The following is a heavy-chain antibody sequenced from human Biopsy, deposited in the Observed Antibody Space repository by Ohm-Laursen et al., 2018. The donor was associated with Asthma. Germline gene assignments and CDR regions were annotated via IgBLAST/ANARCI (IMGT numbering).Heavy chain of an antibody. Sequence: SVTLSLTCTVSGVSIRSYYWTWIRQPPGKGLEWIGSISYTGNTDAPSLRSRFTLSVDTSKNNFSLKRTFVTAADTAVLYCARHWIWGSFFDYWGQGKLVTVSS. CDR3: ARHWIWGSFFDY. CDR2: ISYTGNT. V-gene: IGHV4-59*04. J-gene: IGHJ4*02. D-gene: IGHD7-27*01. CDR1: GVSIRSYY.